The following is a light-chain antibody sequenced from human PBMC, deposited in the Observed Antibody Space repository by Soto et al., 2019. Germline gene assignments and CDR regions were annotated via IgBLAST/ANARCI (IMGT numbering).Light chain of an antibody. Sequence: QSALTQPRSVSGSPGQSVTISCTGTSSDVGGYNYVSWYLQHPGKPPKVMIYDVSKRPSGVPDPFSGSKSGNTASLTISGLQSEDEADYYCCSFAGNYSYVFGTGTKVTVL. CDR3: CSFAGNYSYV. CDR1: SSDVGGYNY. J-gene: IGLJ1*01. CDR2: DVS. V-gene: IGLV2-11*01.